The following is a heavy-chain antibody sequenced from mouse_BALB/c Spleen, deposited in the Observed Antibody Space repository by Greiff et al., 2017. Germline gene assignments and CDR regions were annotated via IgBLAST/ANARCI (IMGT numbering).Heavy chain of an antibody. D-gene: IGHD2-10*02. CDR3: ARGRYGNYDY. CDR2: ISSGSSTI. V-gene: IGHV5-17*02. Sequence: EVKLVASGGGLVQPGGSRKLSCAASGFTFSSFGMHWVRQAPEKGLEWVAYISSGSSTIYYADTVKGRFTISRDNPKNTLFLQMTSLRSEDTAMYYCARGRYGNYDYWGQGTTLTVSS. CDR1: GFTFSSFG. J-gene: IGHJ2*01.